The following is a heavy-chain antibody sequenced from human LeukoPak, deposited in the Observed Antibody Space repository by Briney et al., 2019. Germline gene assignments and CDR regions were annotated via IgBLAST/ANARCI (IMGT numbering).Heavy chain of an antibody. CDR3: ASQYDFWSFEP. Sequence: SETLSLTCSVSGASISSYYWSWIRQPPGKGLEWIGYIHNSGNTNYNHSLKRRVTISVDTPKKELSLKLTSVTAADTAVYYCASQYDFWSFEPWGQGTLVTVSS. V-gene: IGHV4-59*08. CDR2: IHNSGNT. J-gene: IGHJ5*02. D-gene: IGHD3-3*01. CDR1: GASISSYY.